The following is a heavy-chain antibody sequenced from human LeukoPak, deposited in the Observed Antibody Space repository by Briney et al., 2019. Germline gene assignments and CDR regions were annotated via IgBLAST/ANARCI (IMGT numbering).Heavy chain of an antibody. V-gene: IGHV3-66*01. Sequence: PGGSLRLSCAASGFTVSSNYMSWVRQAPGKGLEWVSVIYSDGTTYYADSVKGRFTISRDNSKNTLYLQMNSLRAEDTAMYYCARGTVTPNDYWGQGTLVTVSS. CDR3: ARGTVTPNDY. J-gene: IGHJ4*02. CDR1: GFTVSSNY. CDR2: IYSDGTT. D-gene: IGHD4-17*01.